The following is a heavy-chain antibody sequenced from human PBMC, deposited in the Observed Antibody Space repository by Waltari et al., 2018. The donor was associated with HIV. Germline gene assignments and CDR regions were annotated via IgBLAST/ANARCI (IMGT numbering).Heavy chain of an antibody. Sequence: QAQLQESGPGLVKPSETLSLSCTFSVSSIRSRKWCSWVPQSTGKGLEWIGEIYHTGNTNFNPSLKSRVTLSIDKAKKTISFNLSSVTATDTATYFCARVRDSGDYGHFDSWGRGTLVIVS. CDR2: IYHTGNT. CDR1: VSSIRSRKW. D-gene: IGHD4-17*01. CDR3: ARVRDSGDYGHFDS. J-gene: IGHJ4*02. V-gene: IGHV4-4*02.